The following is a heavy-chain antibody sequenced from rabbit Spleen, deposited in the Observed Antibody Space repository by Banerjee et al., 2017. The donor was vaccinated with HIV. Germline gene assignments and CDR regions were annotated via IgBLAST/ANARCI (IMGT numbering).Heavy chain of an antibody. CDR2: INTYTDKG. J-gene: IGHJ4*01. Sequence: QSLEESGGDLVNPEGSLTLTCKASGFSFSDRDVMCWVRQAPGKGLEWIACINTYTDKGVYATWAKGRFTISRTSSTTVTLQMTSLTAADTATYFCARDLTSNIGWNFNLWGQGTLVTVS. V-gene: IGHV1S40*01. D-gene: IGHD1-1*01. CDR3: ARDLTSNIGWNFNL. CDR1: GFSFSDRDV.